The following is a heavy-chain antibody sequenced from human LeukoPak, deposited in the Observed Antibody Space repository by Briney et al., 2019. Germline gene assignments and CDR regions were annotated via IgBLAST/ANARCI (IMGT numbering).Heavy chain of an antibody. D-gene: IGHD1-26*01. V-gene: IGHV3-64*01. J-gene: IGHJ4*02. CDR1: GFTFSSYA. CDR3: ARGQSRWELLNPPDY. Sequence: GGSLRLYCAASGFTFSSYAMHWVRQAPGKGLEYVSAISSNGGSTYYANSVKGRFTISRDNSKNTLYLQMGSLRAEDMAVYYCARGQSRWELLNPPDYWDQGTLVTVSS. CDR2: ISSNGGST.